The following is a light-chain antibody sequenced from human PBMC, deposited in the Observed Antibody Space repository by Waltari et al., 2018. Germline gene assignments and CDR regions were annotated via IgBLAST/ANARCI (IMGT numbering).Light chain of an antibody. J-gene: IGLJ3*02. Sequence: QSVLTQPPSASGTPGPRVTISCSVSSSNSESNTVNWYQQPPGPAPKLLIYSNHQRPSGVPDRFSASKSGTSASLAISGLQSGDGADFYCAAWDDSLNAWVFGGGTKLTVL. CDR2: SNH. CDR1: SSNSESNT. CDR3: AAWDDSLNAWV. V-gene: IGLV1-44*01.